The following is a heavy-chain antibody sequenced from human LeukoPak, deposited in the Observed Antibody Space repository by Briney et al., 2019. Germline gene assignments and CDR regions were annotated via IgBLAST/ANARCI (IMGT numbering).Heavy chain of an antibody. D-gene: IGHD2-2*02. CDR3: AREVVPAAIPFDY. CDR2: IKQDGSEK. V-gene: IGHV3-7*01. Sequence: GRSLRLSCAASGFTFSSYWMSWVRQAPGKGLEWVANIKQDGSEKYYVDSVKGRFTISRDNAKNSLYLQMNSLRAEDTAVYYCAREVVPAAIPFDYWGQGTLVTVS. J-gene: IGHJ4*02. CDR1: GFTFSSYW.